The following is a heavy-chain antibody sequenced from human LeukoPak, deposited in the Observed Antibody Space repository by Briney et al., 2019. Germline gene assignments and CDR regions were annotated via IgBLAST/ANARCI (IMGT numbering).Heavy chain of an antibody. J-gene: IGHJ4*02. CDR1: VFTVSSNY. V-gene: IGHV3-66*02. D-gene: IGHD3-22*01. CDR2: IYSGGST. Sequence: GGALRLSCAASVFTVSSNYMSWVRQAPGKGVECVSVIYSGGSTYYAVYVMGRFSISSDNSKNTLYLQMNSLRAEDTAVYYCARADSSGYYGSYYFDYWGQGTLVTVPS. CDR3: ARADSSGYYGSYYFDY.